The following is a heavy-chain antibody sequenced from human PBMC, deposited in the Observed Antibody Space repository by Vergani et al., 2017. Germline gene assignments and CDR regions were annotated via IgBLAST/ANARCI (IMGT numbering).Heavy chain of an antibody. V-gene: IGHV1-69*13. J-gene: IGHJ6*03. CDR1: GGTFSSYA. CDR3: AVEXAAIKRTSNYYYYYYMDV. CDR2: IIPIFGTA. D-gene: IGHD2-2*02. Sequence: QVQLVQSGAEVKKPGSSVKVSCKASGGTFSSYAISWVRQAPGQGLEWMGGIIPIFGTANYAQKFQGRVTITADESTSTAYMELSSLRSEDTAVYYCAVEXAAIKRTSNYYYYYYMDVWGKGTTVTVSS.